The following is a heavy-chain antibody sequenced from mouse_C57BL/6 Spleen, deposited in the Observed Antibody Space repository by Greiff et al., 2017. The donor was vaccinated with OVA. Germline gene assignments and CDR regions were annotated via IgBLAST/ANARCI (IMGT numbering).Heavy chain of an antibody. Sequence: VQLQQSGAELARPGASVKLSCKASGYTFTSYGIRWVKQRTGQGLEWIGEIYPRSGTTYYNEKFKGKATLTADKSSSTAYMELRSLTSEDSAVYFCARAEGTTDYGNLLAYWGQGTLVTVSA. V-gene: IGHV1-81*01. CDR1: GYTFTSYG. D-gene: IGHD2-1*01. CDR2: IYPRSGTT. J-gene: IGHJ3*01. CDR3: ARAEGTTDYGNLLAY.